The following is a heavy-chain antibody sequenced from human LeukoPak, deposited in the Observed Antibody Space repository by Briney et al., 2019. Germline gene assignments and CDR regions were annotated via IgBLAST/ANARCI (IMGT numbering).Heavy chain of an antibody. CDR1: GYTFTSYD. D-gene: IGHD6-13*01. J-gene: IGHJ5*02. Sequence: GASVKVSCKASGYTFTSYDINWVRQATGQGLGWMGWMNPNSGNTGYEQKFQGRVTMTRNTSISTAYMELSSLRSEDTAVYYCAVKSRWPTDNWFDPWGQGTLVTVSS. CDR2: MNPNSGNT. CDR3: AVKSRWPTDNWFDP. V-gene: IGHV1-8*01.